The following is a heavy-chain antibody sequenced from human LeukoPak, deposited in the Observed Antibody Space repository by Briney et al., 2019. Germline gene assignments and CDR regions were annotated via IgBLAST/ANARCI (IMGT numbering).Heavy chain of an antibody. CDR1: GFTVSSNY. J-gene: IGHJ6*02. D-gene: IGHD6-6*01. V-gene: IGHV3-66*01. Sequence: GGSLRLSCAASGFTVSSNYMSWVRQAPGKGLEWVSVIYSGGSTYYADSVKGRFTISRDNSKNTLYLQMNSLRAEDTAVYYCASGAARPNYYYYYGMDVWGQGTTVTVPS. CDR3: ASGAARPNYYYYYGMDV. CDR2: IYSGGST.